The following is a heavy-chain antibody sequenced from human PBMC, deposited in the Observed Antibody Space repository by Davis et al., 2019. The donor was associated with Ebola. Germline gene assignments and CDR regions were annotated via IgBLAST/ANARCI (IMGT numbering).Heavy chain of an antibody. CDR2: ISYDGSNK. Sequence: GGSLRLSCAASGFTFSSYAMSWVRQAPGKGLEWVTVISYDGSNKYYADSVKGRFTISRDNSKNTLYLQMNSLTAEDTAVYYCAKSTVVVPPKGCFDSWGQGTVVAVSS. CDR3: AKSTVVVPPKGCFDS. D-gene: IGHD2-21*01. V-gene: IGHV3-30*18. CDR1: GFTFSSYA. J-gene: IGHJ4*02.